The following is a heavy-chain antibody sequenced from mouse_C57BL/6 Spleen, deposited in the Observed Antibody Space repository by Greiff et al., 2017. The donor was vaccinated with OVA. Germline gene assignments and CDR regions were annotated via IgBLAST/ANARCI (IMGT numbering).Heavy chain of an antibody. CDR1: GYTFTSYW. D-gene: IGHD2-2*01. J-gene: IGHJ2*01. CDR3: ERYGYDYFDY. V-gene: IGHV1-55*01. Sequence: QVQLQQPGAELVKPGASVKMSCKASGYTFTSYWITWVKQRPGQGLEWIGDIYPGSGSTNYNEKFKSKATLAVDTTSSTAYMQLSSLKSEDSAVYACERYGYDYFDYWGQGTTLTVSS. CDR2: IYPGSGST.